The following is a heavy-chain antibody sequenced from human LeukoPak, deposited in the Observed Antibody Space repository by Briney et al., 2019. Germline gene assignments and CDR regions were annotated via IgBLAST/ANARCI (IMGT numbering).Heavy chain of an antibody. CDR1: GFTFSSYA. D-gene: IGHD4-17*01. CDR3: ARTALGGDFEYYFDY. CDR2: ISYNGSNK. J-gene: IGHJ4*02. Sequence: GRSLRLSCAASGFTFSSYAMRWVRQAPDKGLEWVAVISYNGSNKYYADSVKGRFTISRDNSKNTLYLQMNSLRAEDMAVYYCARTALGGDFEYYFDYWGQGTLVTVSS. V-gene: IGHV3-30-3*01.